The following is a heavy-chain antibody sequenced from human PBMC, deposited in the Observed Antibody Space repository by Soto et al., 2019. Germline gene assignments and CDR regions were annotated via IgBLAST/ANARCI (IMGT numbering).Heavy chain of an antibody. J-gene: IGHJ5*02. D-gene: IGHD3-10*01. Sequence: QLQLQESGPGLVKPSETLSLTCTVSGGSVSSSSHYWGWVHQPPGKGLEWIASVYYTGGTYYNPSLKSRVTISVDTSKNQFSLRLSSVTAADTAVYYCARLAGGAWFDPWGQGTLVTVSS. V-gene: IGHV4-39*01. CDR2: VYYTGGT. CDR3: ARLAGGAWFDP. CDR1: GGSVSSSSHY.